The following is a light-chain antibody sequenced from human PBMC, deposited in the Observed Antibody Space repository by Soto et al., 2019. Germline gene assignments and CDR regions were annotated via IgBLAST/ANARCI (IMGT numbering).Light chain of an antibody. J-gene: IGKJ3*01. CDR3: QTYGDSLFT. Sequence: EIVLTQSPGTLSLSPGERATLSCRASQRVSSSLLAWYQQKPGQAPRPLISAASSRATGIPDRFSGSGSGTDFTLTISSLEPADFAVYYCQTYGDSLFTFGPGTKV. CDR1: QRVSSSL. CDR2: AAS. V-gene: IGKV3-20*01.